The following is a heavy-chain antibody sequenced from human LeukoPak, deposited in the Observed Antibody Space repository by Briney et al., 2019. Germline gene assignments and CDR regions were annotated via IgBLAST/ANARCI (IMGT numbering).Heavy chain of an antibody. D-gene: IGHD6-6*01. CDR3: ARESSSSPDY. CDR1: DYSISSGYGYY. CDR2: IYYSGTT. J-gene: IGHJ4*02. V-gene: IGHV4-38-2*02. Sequence: SETLSLTCTVSDYSISSGYGYYWGWIRQPPGKGLEWIGSIYYSGTTYYKPSLRSRVTISVDTSKNQFYLRLTSVTAADSAMYYCARESSSSPDYWGQGTLVTVSS.